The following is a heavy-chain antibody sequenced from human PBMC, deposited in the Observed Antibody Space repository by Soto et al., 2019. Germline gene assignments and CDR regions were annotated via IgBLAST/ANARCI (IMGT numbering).Heavy chain of an antibody. CDR1: GGTFSSYA. CDR2: IIPIFGTA. D-gene: IGHD2-15*01. J-gene: IGHJ5*02. V-gene: IGHV1-69*12. Sequence: QVQLVQSGAEVKKPGSSVKVSCKASGGTFSSYAISWVRQAPGQELEWMGGIIPIFGTANNAQKFQGRVTITADESTSTAYMELSSLRSEDTAVYYCARERLGDYCSGGSCANNWFDPWGQGTLVTVSS. CDR3: ARERLGDYCSGGSCANNWFDP.